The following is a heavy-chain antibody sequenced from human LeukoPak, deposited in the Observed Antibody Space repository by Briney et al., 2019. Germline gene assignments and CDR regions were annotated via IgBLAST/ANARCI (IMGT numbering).Heavy chain of an antibody. Sequence: SETLSLTCTLSRGSLSIGSYCSRWIRQPAGKGLEWIGRLYTSGSTNYNPTLKSRVTISVDTSKNQFSLKLSSVTAADTAVYYCASQQWLVEGIAFDIWGQGTMVTVSS. CDR1: RGSLSIGSYC. V-gene: IGHV4-61*02. J-gene: IGHJ3*02. CDR3: ASQQWLVEGIAFDI. D-gene: IGHD6-19*01. CDR2: LYTSGST.